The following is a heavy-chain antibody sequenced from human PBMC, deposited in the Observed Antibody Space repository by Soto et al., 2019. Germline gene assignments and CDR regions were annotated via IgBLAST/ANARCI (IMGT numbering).Heavy chain of an antibody. D-gene: IGHD2-21*02. CDR1: GFTFSGSA. CDR2: IRSKVNSYAT. CDR3: TRHEAYCGGDCHKFDWFYP. J-gene: IGHJ5*02. V-gene: IGHV3-73*01. Sequence: PGGSLRLSCAASGFTFSGSAVHWVRQASGKGLEWVGRIRSKVNSYATTYAASVKGRFIISRDDSKNTAYLQMNSLKSDDTAVYYCTRHEAYCGGDCHKFDWFYPWSQGSLVTVSS.